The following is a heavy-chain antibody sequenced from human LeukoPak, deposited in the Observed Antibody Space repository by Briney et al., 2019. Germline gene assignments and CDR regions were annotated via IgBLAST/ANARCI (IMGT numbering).Heavy chain of an antibody. Sequence: GGSLRLSCAASGFAFSGYWMSWVRQAPGKGLEWVASIGLDGSQQKYADSVKGRFTISRDNAKNSLFLQMIGLRAGDTAVYYCGGEPRMLAYWGQGTLVTVSS. CDR3: GGEPRMLAY. CDR1: GFAFSGYW. J-gene: IGHJ4*02. V-gene: IGHV3-7*01. D-gene: IGHD3-10*02. CDR2: IGLDGSQQ.